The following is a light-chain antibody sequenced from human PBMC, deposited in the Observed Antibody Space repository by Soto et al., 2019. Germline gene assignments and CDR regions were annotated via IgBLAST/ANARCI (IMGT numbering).Light chain of an antibody. CDR2: EVR. Sequence: QSALTQPASVSGSPGQSITISCTGTSSDVGGHDYVSWYQQHPGKAPKLIIYEVRNRPSGVSNRFSGPKSGNTASLTISGLQAEDEADYYCSSYSSTTLVFGTGTKV. V-gene: IGLV2-14*01. CDR1: SSDVGGHDY. J-gene: IGLJ1*01. CDR3: SSYSSTTLV.